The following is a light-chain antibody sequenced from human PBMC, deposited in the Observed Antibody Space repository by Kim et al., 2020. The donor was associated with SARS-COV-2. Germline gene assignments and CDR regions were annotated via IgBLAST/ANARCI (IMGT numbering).Light chain of an antibody. Sequence: DIQMTQSPSTLSASVGDRVTITCRASQSISTWLAWYQQKPGKAPKLLIYDASSLESGVPSRFSGSGSGTEFTLTVSSLHPDDFATYYCQQYNSYPRTFGQGTKLEI. V-gene: IGKV1-5*01. J-gene: IGKJ2*01. CDR1: QSISTW. CDR2: DAS. CDR3: QQYNSYPRT.